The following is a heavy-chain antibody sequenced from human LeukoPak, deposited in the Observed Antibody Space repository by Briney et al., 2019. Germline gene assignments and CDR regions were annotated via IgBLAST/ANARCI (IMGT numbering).Heavy chain of an antibody. J-gene: IGHJ6*02. Sequence: GGSLRPSCATSGFTFTSHAMTWVRQPPGKGLEWVSGIIVTTGRTFYGASVKGRFTVSRDNSRDTLYLQMNSLRAEDAAVYFCARVACGTECYSRLAVWGQGTTVTVSS. V-gene: IGHV3-23*01. CDR2: IIVTTGRT. D-gene: IGHD2-21*01. CDR3: ARVACGTECYSRLAV. CDR1: GFTFTSHA.